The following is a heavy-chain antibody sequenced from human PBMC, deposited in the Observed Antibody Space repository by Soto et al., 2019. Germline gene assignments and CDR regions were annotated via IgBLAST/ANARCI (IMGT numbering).Heavy chain of an antibody. CDR2: ISGSGDAT. Sequence: GGSLRLSCAASGFTFTDYSMTWVRQAPGKGLEWFSAISGSGDATNYADSVKGRFTISRDNSKNTLYLQMSSLSAEDAAVYYCAKGQNGGTYRYYFDYWGQGTLVTVS. CDR3: AKGQNGGTYRYYFDY. D-gene: IGHD1-26*01. V-gene: IGHV3-23*01. J-gene: IGHJ4*02. CDR1: GFTFTDYS.